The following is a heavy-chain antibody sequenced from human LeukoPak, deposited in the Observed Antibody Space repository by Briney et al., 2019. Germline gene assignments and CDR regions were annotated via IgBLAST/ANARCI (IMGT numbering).Heavy chain of an antibody. CDR1: GGSISSGGYY. CDR2: IYYSGST. D-gene: IGHD2-2*01. Sequence: PSETLSLTCTVSGGSISSGGYYWSWIRQHPGKGLEWIGYIYYSGSTYYNPSLKSRVTISVDTSKNQFSLKLSSVTAADTAVYYCARESPLAYCSSTSCHHPSLDPWGQGTLVTVSS. V-gene: IGHV4-31*03. CDR3: ARESPLAYCSSTSCHHPSLDP. J-gene: IGHJ5*02.